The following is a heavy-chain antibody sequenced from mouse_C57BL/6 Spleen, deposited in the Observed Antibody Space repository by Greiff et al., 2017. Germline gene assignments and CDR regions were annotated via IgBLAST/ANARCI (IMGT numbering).Heavy chain of an antibody. D-gene: IGHD1-1*01. CDR1: GYSITSGYY. CDR2: ISYDGSN. J-gene: IGHJ2*01. V-gene: IGHV3-6*01. CDR3: ARLYYYGSSYYFDY. Sequence: EVKLEESGPGLVKPSQSLSLTCSVTGYSITSGYYWNWIRQLPGNILEWMGYISYDGSNNYNPYLKNRISITRDTSKNQLFLKWNSVTTEDTATYYCARLYYYGSSYYFDYWGQGTTLTVSS.